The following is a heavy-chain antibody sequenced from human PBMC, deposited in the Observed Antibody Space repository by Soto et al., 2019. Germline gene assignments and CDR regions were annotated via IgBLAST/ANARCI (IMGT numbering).Heavy chain of an antibody. V-gene: IGHV1-46*01. D-gene: IGHD2-21*02. CDR1: GYTFTSYY. Sequence: ASVKVSCKASGYTFTSYYMHWVRQAPGQGLEWMGMINPSGGSTSYAQKFQGRVTMTRDTSTSTVYMELSSLRSEDTAVYYCARDVTAVNWFDPWGQGTLVTVSS. CDR3: ARDVTAVNWFDP. CDR2: INPSGGST. J-gene: IGHJ5*02.